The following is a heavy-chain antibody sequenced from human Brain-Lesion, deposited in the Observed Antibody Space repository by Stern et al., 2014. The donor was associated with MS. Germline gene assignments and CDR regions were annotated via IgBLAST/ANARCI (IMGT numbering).Heavy chain of an antibody. V-gene: IGHV4-61*02. J-gene: IGHJ4*02. CDR3: ARDYGDLEFDL. CDR1: GGPISSHSYY. CDR2: IYASGNT. Sequence: QVQLVESGPGLVKPSQTLSLTCTVSGGPISSHSYYWSWIRQPAGKGLEWIGRIYASGNTNYHPSLKSRVSISVDTSKNQLSLRLSSVTASDTAVYYCARDYGDLEFDLWGQGTLVTVSS. D-gene: IGHD4-17*01.